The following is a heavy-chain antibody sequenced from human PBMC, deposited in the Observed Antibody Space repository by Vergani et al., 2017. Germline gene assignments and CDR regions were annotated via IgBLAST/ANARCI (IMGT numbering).Heavy chain of an antibody. CDR1: GGSISSYY. CDR3: ASSPPNYYEPGVHFDY. V-gene: IGHV4-59*01. D-gene: IGHD3-22*01. CDR2: IHYSGST. J-gene: IGHJ4*02. Sequence: QVQLQESGPGLVKPSETLSLTCTVSGGSISSYYWSWIRQPPGKGLEWIGYIHYSGSTNYNPSLKSRVTISVDTSKNQFSLKLSSVTAADTAVYYCASSPPNYYEPGVHFDYGGQGTLVTVSS.